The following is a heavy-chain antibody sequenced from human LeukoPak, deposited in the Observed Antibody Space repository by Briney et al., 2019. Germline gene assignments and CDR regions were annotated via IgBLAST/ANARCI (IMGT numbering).Heavy chain of an antibody. CDR1: GFTFDDYG. J-gene: IGHJ3*01. D-gene: IGHD2-2*01. CDR3: ARDFGSCSSTSCYRVAFDF. V-gene: IGHV3-20*04. Sequence: AGGSLRLSCAASGFTFDDYGMSWVRQAPGKGLEWVSGINWNGGNTDYADSLKGRFTISRDNAKNSLYLQMNSLRAEDTALYYCARDFGSCSSTSCYRVAFDFWGQGTMVTVSS. CDR2: INWNGGNT.